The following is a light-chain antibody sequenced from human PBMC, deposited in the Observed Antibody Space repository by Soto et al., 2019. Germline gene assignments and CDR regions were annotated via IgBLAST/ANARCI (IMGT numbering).Light chain of an antibody. Sequence: IVMTQPPAALSVSPGERATPSCRASQSVSSNLAWYQQKPGQAPRLLIYGASTRATGIPARFSGSGSGTDFTLTISRLEPEDFAVYYCQQYGNSPITFGQGTRLEI. J-gene: IGKJ5*01. CDR1: QSVSSN. CDR2: GAS. V-gene: IGKV3-15*01. CDR3: QQYGNSPIT.